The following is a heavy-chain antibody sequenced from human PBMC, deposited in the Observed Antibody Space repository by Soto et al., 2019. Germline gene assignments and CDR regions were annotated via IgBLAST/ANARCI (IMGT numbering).Heavy chain of an antibody. CDR2: ISAYNGEI. V-gene: IGHV1-18*04. J-gene: IGHJ6*02. Sequence: ELVQSGAEVKKPGASVRVSCKASGYSFTSHGISWVRRAPGQGLEWMGWISAYNGEITYAQRFQGRVTMTTDASTSTAYMELRSLRSDATATYYCVRDPLISGSLRGTPLMDAWGPGTTVTVSS. CDR3: VRDPLISGSLRGTPLMDA. D-gene: IGHD1-20*01. CDR1: GYSFTSHG.